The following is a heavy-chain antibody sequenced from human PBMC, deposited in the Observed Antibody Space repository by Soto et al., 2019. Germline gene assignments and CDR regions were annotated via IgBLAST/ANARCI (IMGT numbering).Heavy chain of an antibody. Sequence: SETLSLTCTVSCGSISSYYWSWIRQPAGKGLEWIGLIYTRGSTNYNPSLKSRVTMSVDTSKNQFPLKLSSVTAADTAVYYCAKDLPSWYIPYWGQGTLVTVSS. V-gene: IGHV4-4*07. D-gene: IGHD6-13*01. CDR3: AKDLPSWYIPY. CDR2: IYTRGST. J-gene: IGHJ4*02. CDR1: CGSISSYY.